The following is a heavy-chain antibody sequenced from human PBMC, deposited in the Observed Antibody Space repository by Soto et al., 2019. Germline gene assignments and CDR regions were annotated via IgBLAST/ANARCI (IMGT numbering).Heavy chain of an antibody. CDR3: ARGGFGCSGGSCYPVQVGAEYFQH. Sequence: SETLSLTCTVSGGSISSYYWSWIRQPPGKGLEWIGYIYYSGSTNYNPSLKSRVTISVDTSKNQFSLKLSSVTAADTAVYYCARGGFGCSGGSCYPVQVGAEYFQHWGQGTLVTVSS. CDR2: IYYSGST. CDR1: GGSISSYY. J-gene: IGHJ1*01. D-gene: IGHD2-15*01. V-gene: IGHV4-59*01.